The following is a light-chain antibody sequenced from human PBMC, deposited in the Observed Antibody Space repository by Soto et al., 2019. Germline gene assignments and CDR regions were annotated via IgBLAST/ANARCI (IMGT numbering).Light chain of an antibody. CDR2: DTS. J-gene: IGKJ4*01. CDR1: ESVSDY. CDR3: QQRTNWLT. Sequence: EIVLTQSPATLSLSPGERATLSCRASESVSDYIAWYQQKPGQPPRLVIYDTSNRATGVLARFSGSGSGTDFTLTISSLEPEDFAVYYCQQRTNWLTFGGGTKVEIK. V-gene: IGKV3-11*01.